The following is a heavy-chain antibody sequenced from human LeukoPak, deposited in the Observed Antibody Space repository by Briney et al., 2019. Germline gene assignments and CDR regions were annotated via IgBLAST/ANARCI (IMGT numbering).Heavy chain of an antibody. V-gene: IGHV4-39*07. D-gene: IGHD3-22*01. Sequence: SETLSLTCTVSGGSISSSSYYWGWIRQPPGKGLEWIGSIYYSGSTYYNPSLKSRVTISVDTSKNQFSLKLSSVTAADTAVYYCARSDANYYDSSGYYLFDYWGQGTLVTVSS. CDR3: ARSDANYYDSSGYYLFDY. CDR2: IYYSGST. J-gene: IGHJ4*02. CDR1: GGSISSSSYY.